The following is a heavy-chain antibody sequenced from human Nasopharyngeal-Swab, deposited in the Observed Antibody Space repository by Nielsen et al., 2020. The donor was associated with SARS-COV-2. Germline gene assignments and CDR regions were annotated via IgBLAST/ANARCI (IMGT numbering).Heavy chain of an antibody. D-gene: IGHD2-21*02. Sequence: GGSLRLSCAASRLDFWTYAMSWVRQAPGAGLEWVSTVSNNDGSLTFYADSVKGRFTISRDTSKNTVSLQMNSLRAEDTAVYYCAKDDFCPACAFDVWGQGTIVTVSS. CDR3: AKDDFCPACAFDV. CDR2: VSNNDGSLT. CDR1: RLDFWTYA. V-gene: IGHV3-23*01. J-gene: IGHJ3*01.